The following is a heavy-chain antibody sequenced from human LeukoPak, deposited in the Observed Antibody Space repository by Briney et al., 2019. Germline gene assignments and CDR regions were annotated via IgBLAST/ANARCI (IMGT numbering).Heavy chain of an antibody. CDR1: GFTFSSYE. CDR2: ISSSGSTI. Sequence: GGSLRLSCAASGFTFSSYEMNWVRQAPGKGLEWFSYISSSGSTIYYADSVKGRFTISRDNAKNSLYLQMNSLRAEDTAVYYCARGDPRVGATDYWGQGTLVTVSS. D-gene: IGHD1-26*01. CDR3: ARGDPRVGATDY. V-gene: IGHV3-48*03. J-gene: IGHJ4*02.